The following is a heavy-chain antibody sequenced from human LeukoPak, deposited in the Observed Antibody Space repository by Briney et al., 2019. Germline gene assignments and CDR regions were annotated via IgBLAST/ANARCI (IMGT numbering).Heavy chain of an antibody. V-gene: IGHV3-21*01. CDR1: GFTFSNYY. Sequence: PGGSLRLSCAAPGFTFSNYYMNGVRQAPGKGLEWVSSISGSSSYIYYADSVKGRFTISRDNAKNSLYLQMNSLRAEDTAVYYCARDVYYYDSSGFDPWGQGTLVTVSS. CDR3: ARDVYYYDSSGFDP. D-gene: IGHD3-22*01. J-gene: IGHJ5*02. CDR2: ISGSSSYI.